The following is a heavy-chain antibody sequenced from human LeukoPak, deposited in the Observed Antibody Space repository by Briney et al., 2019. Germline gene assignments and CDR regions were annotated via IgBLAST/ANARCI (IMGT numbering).Heavy chain of an antibody. D-gene: IGHD2-2*02. Sequence: GGSLRLSCAASGFTVSSNYMSWVRQAPGKGLEWVSVIYSGGSTYYADSVKGRFTISRDNSKNTLYLQMNSLRAEDTAVYYSANTMEGEYCSSTSCYTWDAFDIWGQGTMVTVSS. V-gene: IGHV3-53*05. J-gene: IGHJ3*02. CDR3: ANTMEGEYCSSTSCYTWDAFDI. CDR2: IYSGGST. CDR1: GFTVSSNY.